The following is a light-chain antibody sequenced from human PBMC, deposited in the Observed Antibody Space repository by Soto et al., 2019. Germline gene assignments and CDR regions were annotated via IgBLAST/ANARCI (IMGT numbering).Light chain of an antibody. CDR3: QQRSNWPLLT. CDR2: DAS. V-gene: IGKV3-11*01. CDR1: QSVSSY. J-gene: IGKJ4*01. Sequence: EIVLTQSPATLSLSPGERATLSCRASQSVSSYLAWYQQKPGQAPRLLIYDASHRATGIPARFSGSGSGTDFTLTISSLEPEDFALYYCQQRSNWPLLTFGGGTKHQIK.